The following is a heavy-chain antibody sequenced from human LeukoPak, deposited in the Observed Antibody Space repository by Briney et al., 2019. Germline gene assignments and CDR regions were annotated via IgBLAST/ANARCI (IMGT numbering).Heavy chain of an antibody. CDR3: ARVSSSDAFDI. Sequence: SKTLSLTCTVSGYSITSPNYWGWIRQPPGKGLEWIGSIYHSGSTYYNSSLKSRVTISVDTSKNQFSLKLSSVTAADMAVYYCARVSSSDAFDIWGQGTMVTVSS. D-gene: IGHD6-6*01. CDR2: IYHSGST. V-gene: IGHV4-38-2*02. J-gene: IGHJ3*02. CDR1: GYSITSPNY.